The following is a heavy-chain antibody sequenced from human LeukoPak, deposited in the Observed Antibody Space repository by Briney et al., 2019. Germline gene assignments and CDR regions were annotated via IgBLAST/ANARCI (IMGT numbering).Heavy chain of an antibody. J-gene: IGHJ4*02. CDR1: ELIFSSYG. CDR2: VSYDGNNK. CDR3: ARGPNYFDY. V-gene: IGHV3-30*03. Sequence: GALRLSCAASELIFSSYGIHWVRQAPGKGLEWVAVVSYDGNNKYYADSVNGRFTISRDNSKNTLYLQMNSLRAEDMAVYYCARGPNYFDYWGQGALVTVSS.